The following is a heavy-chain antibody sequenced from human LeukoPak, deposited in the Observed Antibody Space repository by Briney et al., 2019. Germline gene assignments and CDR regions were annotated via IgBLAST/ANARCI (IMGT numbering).Heavy chain of an antibody. J-gene: IGHJ4*02. Sequence: GESLKISCKASGYRFTSDWIAWVRQMPGKGLGWMGIIYPGDSDTRYSPSFQGQVTISADKSISTAYLPWSRLTASDTAIYYCARHPFDWGQGTLVTVSS. CDR2: IYPGDSDT. CDR1: GYRFTSDW. V-gene: IGHV5-51*01. CDR3: ARHPFD.